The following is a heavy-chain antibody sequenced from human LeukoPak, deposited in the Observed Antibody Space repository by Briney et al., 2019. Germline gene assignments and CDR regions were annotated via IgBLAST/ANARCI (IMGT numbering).Heavy chain of an antibody. J-gene: IGHJ4*02. V-gene: IGHV3-23*01. CDR1: GFTFSSYA. Sequence: GGSLRLSCAASGFTFSSYAMSWVRQAPGKGLEWVSAISGSGGSTYYADSVKGRFTISRDNSKNTLYLQMNSLRAEDTAVYYCAKDYDIVLMVYANFDYWGQGTLVTVSS. CDR2: ISGSGGST. D-gene: IGHD2-8*01. CDR3: AKDYDIVLMVYANFDY.